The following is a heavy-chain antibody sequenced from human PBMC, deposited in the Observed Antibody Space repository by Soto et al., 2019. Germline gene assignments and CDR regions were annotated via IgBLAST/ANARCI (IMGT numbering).Heavy chain of an antibody. CDR3: FQSKDGIRFRRSVLAFLLKRSSDL. CDR2: IKSKTDGGTT. Sequence: GKGLEWVARIKSKTDGGTTDYAAPVKGRFTISRDDSKNTLFLQMNSLKTEDTAVYFFFQSKDGIRFRRSVLAFLLKRSSDL. D-gene: IGHD3-3*01. V-gene: IGHV3-15*07. J-gene: IGHJ2*01.